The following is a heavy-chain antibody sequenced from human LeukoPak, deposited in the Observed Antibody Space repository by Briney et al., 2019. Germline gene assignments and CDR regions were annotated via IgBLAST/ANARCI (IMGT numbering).Heavy chain of an antibody. CDR3: ARGYSSGGLDY. Sequence: GGSLRLSCSASGLTVTNAWMSWVRQAPGKGLEWVSVIYSGGSTYYADSVKGRFTISRDNSKNTLYLQMNSLRAEDTAVYYCARGYSSGGLDYWGQGTLVTVSS. CDR1: GLTVTNAW. D-gene: IGHD6-19*01. J-gene: IGHJ4*02. V-gene: IGHV3-53*01. CDR2: IYSGGST.